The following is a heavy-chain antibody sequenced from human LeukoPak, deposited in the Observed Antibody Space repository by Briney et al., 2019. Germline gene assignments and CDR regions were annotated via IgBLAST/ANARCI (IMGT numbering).Heavy chain of an antibody. CDR2: IKYDGTHK. Sequence: PGGSLRLSCVASGISFSSYWMAWVRQAPGKGLEWVANIKYDGTHKFYAGSVKGRFTISRDNAKNSLFLEMNSLTVDDTAVYFCASSHDSSGNDWGQGTLVTVFS. D-gene: IGHD3-22*01. CDR1: GISFSSYW. CDR3: ASSHDSSGND. J-gene: IGHJ4*02. V-gene: IGHV3-7*01.